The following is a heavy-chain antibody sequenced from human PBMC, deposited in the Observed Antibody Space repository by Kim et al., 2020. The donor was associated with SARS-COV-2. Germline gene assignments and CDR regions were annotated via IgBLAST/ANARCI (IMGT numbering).Heavy chain of an antibody. V-gene: IGHV3-11*01. D-gene: IGHD3-16*01. CDR3: ARDLFRGVMHYFDY. J-gene: IGHJ4*02. Sequence: ADSVKGRDNIAQKNAKNSRYLQMNSLRAEDTAVYYCARDLFRGVMHYFDYWGQGTLVTVSS.